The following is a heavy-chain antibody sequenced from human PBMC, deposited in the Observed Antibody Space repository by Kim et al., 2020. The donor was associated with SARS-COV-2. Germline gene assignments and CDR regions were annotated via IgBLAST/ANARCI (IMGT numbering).Heavy chain of an antibody. CDR3: ATGIVVATLGSYYFYMDV. CDR2: INHSGST. D-gene: IGHD1-26*01. Sequence: SETLSLTCAVDVGSFSGYYWSWIRQPPGKGLEWIGEINHSGSTNYNPSLKSRVTISVDTSKNQFSLKLSSVTAADTAVYYCATGIVVATLGSYYFYMDVWAKGTTVTVSS. V-gene: IGHV4-34*01. CDR1: VGSFSGYY. J-gene: IGHJ6*03.